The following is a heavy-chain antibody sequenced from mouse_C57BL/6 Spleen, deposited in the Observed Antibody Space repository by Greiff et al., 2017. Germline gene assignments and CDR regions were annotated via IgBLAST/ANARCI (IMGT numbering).Heavy chain of an antibody. CDR2: IDPSDSYT. J-gene: IGHJ2*01. V-gene: IGHV1-69*01. D-gene: IGHD3-3*01. Sequence: QVQLQQPGAELVMPGASVKLSCKASGYTFTSYWMHWVKQRPGQGLEWIGEIDPSDSYTNYNQKFKGKSTLTAYKSSSTAYMQLSSLTSEDSAVYYCATEGRNDFDYWGQGTTLTVSS. CDR3: ATEGRNDFDY. CDR1: GYTFTSYW.